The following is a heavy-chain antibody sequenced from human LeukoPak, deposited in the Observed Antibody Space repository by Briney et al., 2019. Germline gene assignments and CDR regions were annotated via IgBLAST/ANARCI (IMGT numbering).Heavy chain of an antibody. CDR3: VRAAFGSGIPNWFDP. V-gene: IGHV3-23*01. J-gene: IGHJ5*02. Sequence: GGSLRLSCAASGFSFSTYAMNWVRQAPGKGLEWLSGVSGNGRNTYYADSVRGRFTISRDNSKSTVDLQMTSLRAEDTATYYCVRAAFGSGIPNWFDPWGRGTLVTVSS. CDR2: VSGNGRNT. CDR1: GFSFSTYA. D-gene: IGHD3-10*01.